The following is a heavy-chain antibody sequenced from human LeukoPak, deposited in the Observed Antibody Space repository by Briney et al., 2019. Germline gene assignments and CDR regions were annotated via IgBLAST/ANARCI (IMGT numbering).Heavy chain of an antibody. CDR1: GFTFSTYG. CDR2: TWYDGSNK. D-gene: IGHD1-26*01. J-gene: IGHJ4*02. V-gene: IGHV3-33*01. CDR3: ARGGLTIAEATTSWYLDY. Sequence: GRSLRLSCAASGFTFSTYGMHWVRQAQGKGLEGVALTWYDGSNKNYADSVKGRFTISRDNSKNTLYLQMNSLRGEDTAVYLCARGGLTIAEATTSWYLDYWGRGTLVTVSS.